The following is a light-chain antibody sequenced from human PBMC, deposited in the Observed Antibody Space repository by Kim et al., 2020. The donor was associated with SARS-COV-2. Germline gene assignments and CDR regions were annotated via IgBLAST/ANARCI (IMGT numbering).Light chain of an antibody. CDR1: QSVSDNY. J-gene: IGKJ1*01. V-gene: IGKV3-20*01. Sequence: SPGERATLYCRASQSVSDNYVAWYQKRPGQAPRLLIYGASYRATGIPDRFSGSGSGTAFSLTISRLEAEDFAVYYCQQYGNSPLTFGQGTKVDIK. CDR3: QQYGNSPLT. CDR2: GAS.